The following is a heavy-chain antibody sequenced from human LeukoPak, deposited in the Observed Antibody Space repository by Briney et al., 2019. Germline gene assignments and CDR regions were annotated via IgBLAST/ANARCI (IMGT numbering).Heavy chain of an antibody. V-gene: IGHV3-21*01. CDR3: ARDPYSAGYFDF. J-gene: IGHJ4*02. CDR1: GFTFRSYG. CDR2: ISSSSSYI. Sequence: PGGSLRLSCAASGFTFRSYGMHWVRQAPGKGLEWVSSISSSSSYIYYADSVKGRFTISRDNAKNSLNLQMNSLRAEDTAVYYCARDPYSAGYFDFWGQGTLVTVSS. D-gene: IGHD2-21*01.